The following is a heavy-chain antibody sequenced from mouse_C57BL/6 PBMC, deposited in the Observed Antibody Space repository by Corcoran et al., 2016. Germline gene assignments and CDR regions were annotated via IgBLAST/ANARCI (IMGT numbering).Heavy chain of an antibody. D-gene: IGHD1-1*01. CDR2: INPYNGGT. J-gene: IGHJ3*01. CDR1: GYTFTDYY. V-gene: IGHV1-19*01. Sequence: EVQLQQSGPVLVKPGASVKMSCKASGYTFTDYYMNWVKQSHGKSLEWIGVINPYNGGTSYTQKFKGKATLTADKSSSTAYMELNSLTSEDSAVYYCASDGRSPGWFAYWGQGTLVTVSA. CDR3: ASDGRSPGWFAY.